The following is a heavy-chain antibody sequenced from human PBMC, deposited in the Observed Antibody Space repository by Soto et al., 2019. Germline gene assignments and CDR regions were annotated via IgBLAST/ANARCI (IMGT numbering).Heavy chain of an antibody. J-gene: IGHJ6*03. CDR2: ISSNGVGT. CDR1: GFTLSGYA. Sequence: GGSLRLSCASSGFTLSGYAMDWVRQAPGKGLEYVSGISSNGVGTYYANSVQGRFTISRDNSKNTVYLQMGSLRPEDMAVYYCARRARPDFYYMDVWGKGTKVTV. V-gene: IGHV3-64*01. D-gene: IGHD6-6*01. CDR3: ARRARPDFYYMDV.